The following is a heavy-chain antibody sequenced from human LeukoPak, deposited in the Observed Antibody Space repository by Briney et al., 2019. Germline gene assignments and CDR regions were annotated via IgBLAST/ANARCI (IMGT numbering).Heavy chain of an antibody. CDR1: GFTFSSYA. D-gene: IGHD6-13*01. Sequence: GGSLRLSCAASGFTFSSYAMSWVRQAPGKGLEWVSAISGSGGSTYYADSVKGRFTISRDNSKNTPYLQMNSLRAEDTAVYYCAKVRSSSWYFDYWGQGTLVTVSS. V-gene: IGHV3-23*01. CDR3: AKVRSSSWYFDY. J-gene: IGHJ4*02. CDR2: ISGSGGST.